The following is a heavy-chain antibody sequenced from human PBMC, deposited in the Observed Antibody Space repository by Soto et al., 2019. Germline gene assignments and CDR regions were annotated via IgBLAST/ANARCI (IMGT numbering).Heavy chain of an antibody. CDR2: IIPMFRSS. J-gene: IGHJ4*02. Sequence: QVQLVQSGAEAKKPGSSVKVSCKASGGTFTDYAFSWVRQAPGQGLEWVGGIIPMFRSSNFEQKFQDRLTLLADASAGTADMERSSLRSDDTAIYYCTKDVRSQQHLFVFDLWGQGTLVTVSS. V-gene: IGHV1-69*01. D-gene: IGHD3-10*02. CDR3: TKDVRSQQHLFVFDL. CDR1: GGTFTDYA.